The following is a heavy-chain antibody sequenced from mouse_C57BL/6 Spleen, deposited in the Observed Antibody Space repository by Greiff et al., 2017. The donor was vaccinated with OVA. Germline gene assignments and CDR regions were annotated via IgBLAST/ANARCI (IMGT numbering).Heavy chain of an antibody. CDR2: INYDGSST. V-gene: IGHV5-16*01. D-gene: IGHD2-3*01. J-gene: IGHJ1*03. Sequence: EVMLVESEGGLVQPGSSMKLSCTASGFTFSDYYMAWVRQVPEKGLEWVANINYDGSSTYYLDSLKSRFIISRDNAKNILYLQMSSLKSEDTATYYCAREDGYYPYWYFDVWGTGTTVTVSS. CDR3: AREDGYYPYWYFDV. CDR1: GFTFSDYY.